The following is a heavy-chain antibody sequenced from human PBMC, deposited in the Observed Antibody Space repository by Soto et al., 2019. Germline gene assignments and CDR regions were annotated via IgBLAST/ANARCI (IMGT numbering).Heavy chain of an antibody. CDR3: ARSDKYYYGSGSYYKGYYYYGMDV. CDR2: IYHSGST. D-gene: IGHD3-10*01. CDR1: GDSISSGGYS. J-gene: IGHJ6*02. V-gene: IGHV4-31*03. Sequence: SETLSLTCTVSGDSISSGGYSWSLICQHPGKGQEWIGYIYHSGSTYYNPSLKSRVTISVDKSKNQFSLKLSSVTAADTAVYYCARSDKYYYGSGSYYKGYYYYGMDVWGQGTTVTVSS.